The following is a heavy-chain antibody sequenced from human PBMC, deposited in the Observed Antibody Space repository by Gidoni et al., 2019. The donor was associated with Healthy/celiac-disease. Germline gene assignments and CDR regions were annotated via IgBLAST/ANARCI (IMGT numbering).Heavy chain of an antibody. CDR3: TRLGLRNWFDP. CDR1: GSPCSGSA. J-gene: IGHJ5*02. CDR2: IRSKANSYAT. D-gene: IGHD4-17*01. V-gene: IGHV3-73*01. Sequence: EVQLVESGGGLVEPGGSLKLSCAASGSPCSGSAMHGVRQASGKGRVWVGRIRSKANSYATAYAASVKGRFTISRDDSKNTAYLQMNSLKTEDTAVYYCTRLGLRNWFDPWGQGTLVTVSS.